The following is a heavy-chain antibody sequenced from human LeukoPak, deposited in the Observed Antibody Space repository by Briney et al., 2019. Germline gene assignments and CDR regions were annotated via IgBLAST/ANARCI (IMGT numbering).Heavy chain of an antibody. D-gene: IGHD2-2*01. V-gene: IGHV4-30-2*01. CDR2: IYHSGST. CDR3: ARHWIVVVPATGGLDY. Sequence: SETLSLTCAVSGGSISSGGYSWSWIRRPPGKGLEWIGYIYHSGSTYYNPSLKSRVTISVDTSKNQFSLKLSSVTAADTAVYYCARHWIVVVPATGGLDYWGQGTLVTVSS. CDR1: GGSISSGGYS. J-gene: IGHJ4*02.